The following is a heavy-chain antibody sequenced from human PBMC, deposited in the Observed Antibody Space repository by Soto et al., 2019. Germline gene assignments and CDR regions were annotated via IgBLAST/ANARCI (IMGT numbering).Heavy chain of an antibody. CDR2: IFNTGAT. Sequence: SETLSLTCTVSGDSISSSSFYWGWIRQPPGKGLEWIGHIFNTGATYQNPTLKSRLRMSVDTSKNQFSLNLSSVTATDTAIYYCARRRIVPTTNFDYWGQGTLVTVSS. V-gene: IGHV4-39*01. D-gene: IGHD2-21*01. CDR1: GDSISSSSFY. CDR3: ARRRIVPTTNFDY. J-gene: IGHJ4*02.